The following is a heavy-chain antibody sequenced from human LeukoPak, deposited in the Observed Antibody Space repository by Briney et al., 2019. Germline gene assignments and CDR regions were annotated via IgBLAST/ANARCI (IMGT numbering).Heavy chain of an antibody. CDR3: ARGASGYDFWSGYYNYWFDP. CDR1: GYTFTGYY. D-gene: IGHD3-3*01. J-gene: IGHJ5*02. Sequence: ASVKVSCKASGYTFTGYYMHWVRQAPGQGLEWMGWINPNSGGTNYAQKFQGRVTMTRDTSISTAYMELSRLRSDDTAVYYCARGASGYDFWSGYYNYWFDPWGQGTLVTVSS. CDR2: INPNSGGT. V-gene: IGHV1-2*02.